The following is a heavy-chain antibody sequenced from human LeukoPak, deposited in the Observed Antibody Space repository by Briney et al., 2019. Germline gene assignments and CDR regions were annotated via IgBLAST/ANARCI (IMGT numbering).Heavy chain of an antibody. CDR2: ISAYNGNT. D-gene: IGHD6-13*01. V-gene: IGHV1-18*01. CDR3: ARDSGLPSSSWYNYYYYYMDV. CDR1: GYTFTSYG. Sequence: ASVKVSCKASGYTFTSYGISWVRQAPGQGLEWMGWISAYNGNTNYAQKLQGRVTMTTDTSTSTAYMELRSLRSDDTAVYYCARDSGLPSSSWYNYYYYYMDVWGKGTTVTISS. J-gene: IGHJ6*03.